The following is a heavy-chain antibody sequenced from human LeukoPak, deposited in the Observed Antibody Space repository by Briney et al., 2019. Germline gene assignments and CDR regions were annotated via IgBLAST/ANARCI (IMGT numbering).Heavy chain of an antibody. CDR2: IHSDGRIT. J-gene: IGHJ4*02. D-gene: IGHD5-24*01. V-gene: IGHV3-74*01. CDR1: GFSFNNYW. CDR3: ARAQDTYNSLYFDS. Sequence: QSGGSLRLSCAGSGFSFNNYWMHWVRQAPGKGLVWVSRIHSDGRITTYADSVKGRFTISKDSARNTLYLQMNTLRVEDTAVYYCARAQDTYNSLYFDSWGQGALVTVPS.